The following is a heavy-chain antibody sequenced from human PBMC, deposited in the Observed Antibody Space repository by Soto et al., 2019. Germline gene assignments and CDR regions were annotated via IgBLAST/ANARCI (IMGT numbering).Heavy chain of an antibody. CDR2: IIPIFGAA. CDR1: GGTFSSFS. J-gene: IGHJ4*02. CDR3: ARDDECSGGSCFSGY. D-gene: IGHD2-15*01. V-gene: IGHV1-69*18. Sequence: QVQLVQSGAEVKKPGSSVKVSCKASGGTFSSFSINWVRQAPGQGLEWMGRIIPIFGAANYAQKFQGRVTITADESTSTAYMDLSSLRSDDTAVYYCARDDECSGGSCFSGYWGQGTQVTVSS.